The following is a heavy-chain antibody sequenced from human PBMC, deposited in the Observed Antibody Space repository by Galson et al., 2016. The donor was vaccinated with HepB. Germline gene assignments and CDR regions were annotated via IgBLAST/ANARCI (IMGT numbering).Heavy chain of an antibody. J-gene: IGHJ5*02. V-gene: IGHV3-74*01. Sequence: SLRLSCAASGFTFSSYWMHWVRQAPGKGLVWVSRINSDGSRTSYADSVKGRFTISRDNAKNTLYLQMNSLSAEDTAVYYCATTLPIHCSGGSCYGNSWFDPWGQGTLVTVSS. D-gene: IGHD2-15*01. CDR3: ATTLPIHCSGGSCYGNSWFDP. CDR2: INSDGSRT. CDR1: GFTFSSYW.